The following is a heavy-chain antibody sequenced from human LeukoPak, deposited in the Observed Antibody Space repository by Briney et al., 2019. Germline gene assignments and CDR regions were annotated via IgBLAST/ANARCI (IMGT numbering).Heavy chain of an antibody. Sequence: GGSLRFNCAASAFTFSNYNMNRVRPAPGKGLKGFSSISNSSSYIYYADSVKGRFTISRDNAKNSLDLQMNSLRAEDKAVYYCARVNYGDYVTPDADYYYYMDVWGKGTTVTISS. CDR1: AFTFSNYN. J-gene: IGHJ6*03. CDR2: ISNSSSYI. V-gene: IGHV3-21*01. CDR3: ARVNYGDYVTPDADYYYYMDV. D-gene: IGHD4-17*01.